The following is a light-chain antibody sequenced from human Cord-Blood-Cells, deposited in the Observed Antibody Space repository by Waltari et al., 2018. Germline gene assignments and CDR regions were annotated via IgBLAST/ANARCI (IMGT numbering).Light chain of an antibody. CDR1: SSDVGGYNY. CDR3: SSYTSSSTVV. V-gene: IGLV2-14*01. J-gene: IGLJ2*01. CDR2: DVI. Sequence: QSALTPPASVSGSPGQSITISCTGTSSDVGGYNYVSCSQQNPGKAPKRMIYDVINRPSGVSNRFSGSKSGNTASLTIFGLQAEDEADYYCSSYTSSSTVVFGGGTKLTVL.